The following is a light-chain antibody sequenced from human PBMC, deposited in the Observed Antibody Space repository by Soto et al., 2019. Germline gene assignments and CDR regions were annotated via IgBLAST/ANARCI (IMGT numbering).Light chain of an antibody. CDR2: GAS. CDR1: QSVRSTY. Sequence: EIVLTQSPGTLSLSPGERATLSCRASQSVRSTYLAWYQQKPGQAPRLLIYGASSRATGIPDRFSGSGSGTDFTLTITRLEPEDFAVFYCQQYGTSPGTFGPGTKLEIK. V-gene: IGKV3-20*01. CDR3: QQYGTSPGT. J-gene: IGKJ2*01.